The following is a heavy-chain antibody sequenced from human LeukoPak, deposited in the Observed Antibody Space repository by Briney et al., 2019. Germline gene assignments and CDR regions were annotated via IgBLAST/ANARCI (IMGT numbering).Heavy chain of an antibody. Sequence: PSETLSLTCTVSGGSISGHYWTWIRLPPGKGLELIGHIFSTGATHYNPSLRSRVTMSIDTSKNQFSLRLSSVNVADTAVYYCARDRYYYDSSDYYFFDYWGQGTLVTVSS. CDR2: IFSTGAT. CDR3: ARDRYYYDSSDYYFFDY. D-gene: IGHD3-22*01. CDR1: GGSISGHY. J-gene: IGHJ4*02. V-gene: IGHV4-59*11.